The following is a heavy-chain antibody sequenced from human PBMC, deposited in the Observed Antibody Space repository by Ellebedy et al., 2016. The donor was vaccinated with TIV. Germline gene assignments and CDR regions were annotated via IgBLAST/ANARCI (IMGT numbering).Heavy chain of an antibody. CDR1: GGSISSGDYY. CDR2: IFSNDEK. J-gene: IGHJ6*02. CDR3: ARIESSSWYDYYYYGMDV. Sequence: ETLSLTCSVSGGSISSGDYYWSWIRQPPGKALEWLAHIFSNDEKSYSTSLKSRLTISKDTSKSQVVLTMTNMDPVDTATYYCARIESSSWYDYYYYGMDVWGQGTTVTVSS. D-gene: IGHD6-13*01. V-gene: IGHV2-26*01.